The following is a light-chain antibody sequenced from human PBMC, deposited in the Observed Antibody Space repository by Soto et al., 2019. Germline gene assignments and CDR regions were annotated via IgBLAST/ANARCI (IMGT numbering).Light chain of an antibody. CDR2: AAS. J-gene: IGKJ5*01. CDR1: QSIGSY. Sequence: DSQMTQSPSSLSSSVGDRVTITCRAGQSIGSYLAWYQQKPGKVPKLLIYAASTLQSGVPSRFSGGGSGADFTLAISSLQSEDFATYYCQQYHNWPITFGQRRRPEIK. CDR3: QQYHNWPIT. V-gene: IGKV1-27*01.